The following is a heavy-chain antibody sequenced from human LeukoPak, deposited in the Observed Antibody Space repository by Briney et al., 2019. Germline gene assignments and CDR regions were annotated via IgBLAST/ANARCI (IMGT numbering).Heavy chain of an antibody. CDR2: IYTSGST. J-gene: IGHJ5*02. CDR1: GGSISSYY. CDR3: ARGSRPPPYYDFCSGYYTAPNWFDP. Sequence: SETLSLXCTVSGGSISSYYWSWIRQPAGKGLEWIGRIYTSGSTNYNPSLKSRVTMSVDTSKNQFSLKLSSVTAADTAVYYCARGSRPPPYYDFCSGYYTAPNWFDPWGQGTLVTVSS. D-gene: IGHD3-3*01. V-gene: IGHV4-4*07.